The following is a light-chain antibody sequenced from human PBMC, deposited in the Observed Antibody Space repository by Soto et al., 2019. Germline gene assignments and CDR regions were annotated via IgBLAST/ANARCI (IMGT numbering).Light chain of an antibody. CDR1: SSNVGANS. Sequence: QSVLTQPPSASGTPGQRVTISCSGGSSNVGANSVYWYQQLPGTAPKLLIYRNNQRPSGVPDRFSVSKSGSSASLAINGLRSEDEADYFCAAWDDSLSGPVFGGGTKRTVL. J-gene: IGLJ3*02. CDR3: AAWDDSLSGPV. V-gene: IGLV1-47*01. CDR2: RNN.